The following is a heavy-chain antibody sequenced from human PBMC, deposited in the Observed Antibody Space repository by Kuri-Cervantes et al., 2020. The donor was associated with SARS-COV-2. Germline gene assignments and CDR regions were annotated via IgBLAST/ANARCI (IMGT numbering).Heavy chain of an antibody. CDR3: ARGNWGEVDY. CDR1: GGSFSGYY. J-gene: IGHJ4*02. Sequence: LTCAVYGGSFSGYYWSWIRQPPVKGLEWIGEINHSGSANYNPSLKSRVTISVDTSQHQFSLKLSSVTAADTAVYYCARGNWGEVDYWGQGTLVTVSS. D-gene: IGHD7-27*01. V-gene: IGHV4-34*01. CDR2: INHSGSA.